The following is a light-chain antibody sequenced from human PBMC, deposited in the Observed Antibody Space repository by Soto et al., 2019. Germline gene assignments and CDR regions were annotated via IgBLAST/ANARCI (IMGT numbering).Light chain of an antibody. CDR2: RNN. Sequence: QPVLTQPPSASGTPGQRVTISCSGISSNIGSNYVYWYQQLPGTAPKLLIYRNNQRPSGVPDRFSGSKSGTSASLAISGLRSEDEADYYCAAWDDSLSGPHVVFGGGTKLTVL. V-gene: IGLV1-47*01. CDR1: SSNIGSNY. CDR3: AAWDDSLSGPHVV. J-gene: IGLJ2*01.